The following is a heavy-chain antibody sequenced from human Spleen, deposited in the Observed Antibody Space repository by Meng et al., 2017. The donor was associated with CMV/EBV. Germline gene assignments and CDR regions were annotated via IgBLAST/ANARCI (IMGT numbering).Heavy chain of an antibody. V-gene: IGHV1-69*05. CDR1: GGTFRSYA. CDR2: IIPVFGTV. Sequence: SVKVSCKTSGGTFRSYAITWVRQAPGQGLEWMGGIIPVFGTVDYAQKFQGRVTITTDESMSTAYMELSSLRSDDTAVYYCAREVHTYYDFWSGYYYYYYGMDVWGQGTTVTVSS. D-gene: IGHD3-3*01. J-gene: IGHJ6*02. CDR3: AREVHTYYDFWSGYYYYYYGMDV.